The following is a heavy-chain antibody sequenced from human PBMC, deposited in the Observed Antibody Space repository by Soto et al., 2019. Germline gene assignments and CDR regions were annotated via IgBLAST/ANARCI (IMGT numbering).Heavy chain of an antibody. D-gene: IGHD6-19*01. CDR2: INPNSGGT. CDR1: GYTFTGYY. Sequence: ASVKVSCKASGYTFTGYYMHCVRQAPGQGLEWMGWINPNSGGTNYAEKFQGRVTMTRDTSISTAYMELSRLRSDDTAVYYCARDQRVGVAGPYYYYGMDVWGQGTTVTVSS. J-gene: IGHJ6*02. CDR3: ARDQRVGVAGPYYYYGMDV. V-gene: IGHV1-2*02.